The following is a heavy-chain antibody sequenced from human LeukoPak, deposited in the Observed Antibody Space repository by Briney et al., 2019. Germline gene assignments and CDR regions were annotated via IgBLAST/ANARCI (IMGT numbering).Heavy chain of an antibody. V-gene: IGHV3-53*01. J-gene: IGHJ6*02. CDR3: ASELRYFDWLPTSYGMDV. CDR1: GFTVSSNY. CDR2: IYSGGST. Sequence: GGSLRLSCAASGFTVSSNYMSWVRQAPGKGLEWVSVIYSGGSTYYADSVKGRFTISRDNSENTLYLQMNSLRAEDTAVYYCASELRYFDWLPTSYGMDVWGQGTTVTVSS. D-gene: IGHD3-9*01.